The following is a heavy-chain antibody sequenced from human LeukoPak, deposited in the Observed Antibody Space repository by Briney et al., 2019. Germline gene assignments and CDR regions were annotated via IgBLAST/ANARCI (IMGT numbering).Heavy chain of an antibody. CDR1: GGSISSSGYY. CDR2: IYTSGST. CDR3: SSTTFDAFDI. V-gene: IGHV4-61*09. J-gene: IGHJ3*02. D-gene: IGHD2-2*01. Sequence: PSQTLSLICTVSGGSISSSGYYWSWIRQPAGKGLEWIGHIYTSGSTNYNPSLKSRVTISVDTSKNQFSLNLSSVTAADTAVYYCSSTTFDAFDIWGQGTMVTVSS.